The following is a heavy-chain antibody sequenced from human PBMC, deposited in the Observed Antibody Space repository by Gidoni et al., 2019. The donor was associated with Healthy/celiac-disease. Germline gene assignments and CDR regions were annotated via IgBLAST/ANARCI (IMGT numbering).Heavy chain of an antibody. V-gene: IGHV3-23*01. Sequence: EVQLLESVGGLVQPGGSLRLSCDASGFTFSSYAMSGVRQAPGKRLEWVSAIRSSGGSTDYADAVKGRCTISRDNSKNTLYLQMNSRRAEDTDVYYCAKDGSRGYYYGHFDYWGQGTLVTVSS. CDR2: IRSSGGST. J-gene: IGHJ4*02. D-gene: IGHD3-22*01. CDR1: GFTFSSYA. CDR3: AKDGSRGYYYGHFDY.